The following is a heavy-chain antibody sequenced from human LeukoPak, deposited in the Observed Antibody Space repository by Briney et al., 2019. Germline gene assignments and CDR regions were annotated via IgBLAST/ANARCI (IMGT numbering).Heavy chain of an antibody. CDR1: GGTFSSYA. CDR3: ARDVGYSGYEGDYYYYGMDV. D-gene: IGHD5-12*01. J-gene: IGHJ6*02. V-gene: IGHV1-69*13. Sequence: SVKVSFKASGGTFSSYAISWVRQAPGQGLEWMGGIIPIFGTANYAQKFQGRVTITADESTSTAYMELSSLRSEDTAVYYCARDVGYSGYEGDYYYYGMDVWGQGTTVTVSS. CDR2: IIPIFGTA.